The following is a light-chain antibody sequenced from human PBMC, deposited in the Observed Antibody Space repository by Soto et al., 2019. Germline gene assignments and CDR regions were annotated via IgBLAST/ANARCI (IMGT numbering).Light chain of an antibody. V-gene: IGKV3-20*01. CDR1: QSVINSY. CDR3: QQCGSSPLT. Sequence: EIVLTQSPGTLSLSPGERATLSCRASQSVINSYLAWYQQKPGQAPRLLIYGASSRATGIPDRFSGSGSGTDFTLTISRLEPEDFAVYYCQQCGSSPLTFGGGTKVEIK. J-gene: IGKJ4*01. CDR2: GAS.